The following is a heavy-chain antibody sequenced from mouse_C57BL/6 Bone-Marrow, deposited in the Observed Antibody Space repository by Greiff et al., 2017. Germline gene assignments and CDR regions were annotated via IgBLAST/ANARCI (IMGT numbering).Heavy chain of an antibody. D-gene: IGHD1-1*01. CDR1: GYTFTSYW. V-gene: IGHV1-64*01. J-gene: IGHJ1*03. CDR3: ARDGSGYWYFGV. Sequence: QVQLQQPGAELVKPGASVKLYCKASGYTFTSYWMHWVKQRPGQGLEWIGMIDPNSGSTNYNEKFKSKATLTVDKSSSTAYMQLSSLTSEDSAVYYCARDGSGYWYFGVWDTGTTVTVSS. CDR2: IDPNSGST.